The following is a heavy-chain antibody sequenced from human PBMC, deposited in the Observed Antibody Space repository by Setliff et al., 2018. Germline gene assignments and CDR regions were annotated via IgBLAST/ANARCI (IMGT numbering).Heavy chain of an antibody. V-gene: IGHV4-34*01. J-gene: IGHJ6*02. Sequence: SETLSLTCAVYGASFSAYYWSWIRQPPGKGLEWIGEINHSGSTNYNPSLKSRVTISVDTSKKQYSLNLNSVTAADTAVYYCAKEHVVISFVTNTHHHYGMDVWGQGTTVTVSS. CDR3: AKEHVVISFVTNTHHHYGMDV. CDR1: GASFSAYY. D-gene: IGHD2-8*01. CDR2: INHSGST.